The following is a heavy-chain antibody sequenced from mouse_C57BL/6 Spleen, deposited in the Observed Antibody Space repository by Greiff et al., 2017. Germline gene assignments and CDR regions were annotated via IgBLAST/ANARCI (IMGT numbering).Heavy chain of an antibody. V-gene: IGHV1-59*01. CDR3: ARDYYSTGAYYFDY. Sequence: QVQLQQSGAELVRPGTSVKLSCKASGYTFTSYWMHWVKQRPGQGLEWIGVIDPSDSYTNYNQKFKGKATLTVDTSSSTAYMQLSSLTSEDSAVYYCARDYYSTGAYYFDYWGQGTTRTVSS. D-gene: IGHD2-5*01. J-gene: IGHJ2*01. CDR2: IDPSDSYT. CDR1: GYTFTSYW.